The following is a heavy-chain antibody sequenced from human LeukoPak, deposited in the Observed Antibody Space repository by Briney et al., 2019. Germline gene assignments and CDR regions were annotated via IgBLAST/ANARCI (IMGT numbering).Heavy chain of an antibody. V-gene: IGHV4-34*01. Sequence: SETLSLTCAVYGGSFSGYYWSWIRQPPGKGLEWIGEINHSGSTNYNPSLKSRVTISVDTSKNQFSLKLSSVTAADTAVYYCARQTTTVWFDPWGQGTLVTVSS. CDR2: INHSGST. D-gene: IGHD4-17*01. CDR1: GGSFSGYY. CDR3: ARQTTTVWFDP. J-gene: IGHJ5*02.